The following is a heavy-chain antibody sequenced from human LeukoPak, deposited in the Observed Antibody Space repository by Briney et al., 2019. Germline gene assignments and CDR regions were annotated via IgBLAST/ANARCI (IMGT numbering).Heavy chain of an antibody. CDR1: GYTFTSYY. CDR3: ARDPYSSSWYRAGLTGYYYYYGMDV. Sequence: ASVKVSCKASGYTFTSYYMHWVRQAPGQGLEWMGIINPSGGSTSYAQKFQGRVTMTRDTSTSTVYMELSSLRAEDTAVYYCARDPYSSSWYRAGLTGYYYYYGMDVWGQGTTVTVSS. J-gene: IGHJ6*02. V-gene: IGHV1-46*01. D-gene: IGHD6-13*01. CDR2: INPSGGST.